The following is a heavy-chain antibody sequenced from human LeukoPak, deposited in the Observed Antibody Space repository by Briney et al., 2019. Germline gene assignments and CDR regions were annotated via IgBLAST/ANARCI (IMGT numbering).Heavy chain of an antibody. J-gene: IGHJ4*02. CDR2: INPSGGST. Sequence: ASVKVSCKASGYTFTSYFMVWVRQAPGEGLEWMGMINPSGGSTNYAQKFQGRVTMTRDTSTSTVYMELSSLRSDDTAVYYCARGMGRAVAAHWGQGTLVTVPS. D-gene: IGHD6-19*01. V-gene: IGHV1-46*01. CDR3: ARGMGRAVAAH. CDR1: GYTFTSYF.